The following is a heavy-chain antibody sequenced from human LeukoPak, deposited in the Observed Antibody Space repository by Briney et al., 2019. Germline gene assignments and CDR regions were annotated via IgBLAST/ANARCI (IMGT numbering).Heavy chain of an antibody. Sequence: SETLSLTRAVYGESMIGHYWTWIRQPPGKRLERIGEIHHSGGTNSNPSLKNRLTMSIDMSKNQFSLKLKSVTAADTAVYYCARATASGSGRAYDHWAQGNLVPVSS. V-gene: IGHV4-34*01. CDR3: ARATASGSGRAYDH. CDR1: GESMIGHY. CDR2: IHHSGGT. J-gene: IGHJ4*02. D-gene: IGHD3-10*01.